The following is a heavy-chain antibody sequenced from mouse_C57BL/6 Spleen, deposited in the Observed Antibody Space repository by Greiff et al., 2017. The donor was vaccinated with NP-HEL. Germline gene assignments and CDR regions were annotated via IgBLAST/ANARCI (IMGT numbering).Heavy chain of an antibody. V-gene: IGHV1-69*01. J-gene: IGHJ1*03. CDR2: IDPSDSYT. Sequence: VQLQQSGAELVMPGASVKLSCKASGYTFTSYWMHWVKQRPGQGLEWIGEIDPSDSYTNYNQKFKGKSTLTVDKSSSTAYMQLSSLTSEDSAVYYCASALPGDFDVWGTGTTVTVSS. CDR3: ASALPGDFDV. CDR1: GYTFTSYW. D-gene: IGHD6-1*01.